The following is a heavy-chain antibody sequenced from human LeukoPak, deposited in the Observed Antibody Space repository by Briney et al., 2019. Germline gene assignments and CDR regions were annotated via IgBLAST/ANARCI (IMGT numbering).Heavy chain of an antibody. D-gene: IGHD2-15*01. CDR2: IKSKANGGTT. J-gene: IGHJ4*02. CDR1: GFTFSNAW. V-gene: IGHV3-15*01. CDR3: TALGYPQYFDD. Sequence: PGGSLRLSCAASGFTFSNAWMSWVRRAPGKGLEWVGRIKSKANGGTTDYAAPVKGRFTISRDDSKNTLYLEMHSLKTEDTAVYYCTALGYPQYFDDWSQGTLVTVSS.